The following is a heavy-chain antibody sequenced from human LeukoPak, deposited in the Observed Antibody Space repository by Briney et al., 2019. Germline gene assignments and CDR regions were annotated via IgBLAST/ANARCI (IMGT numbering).Heavy chain of an antibody. Sequence: GGSLRLSCAAAGFTVSSNYMSWVRQAPGKGLEWVSVIYSGGSTSYADSVKGRFTISRDNSKTTLYLQMNSLRAEDTAVYYCARGYCSGGGCYTAEYLPHWGQGTLVTVSS. CDR3: ARGYCSGGGCYTAEYLPH. V-gene: IGHV3-66*01. D-gene: IGHD2-15*01. J-gene: IGHJ1*01. CDR2: IYSGGST. CDR1: GFTVSSNY.